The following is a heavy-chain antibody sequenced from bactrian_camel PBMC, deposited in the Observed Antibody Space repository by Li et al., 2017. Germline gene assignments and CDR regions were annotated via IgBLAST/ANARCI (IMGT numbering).Heavy chain of an antibody. J-gene: IGHJ6*01. CDR2: ISRDGGTT. V-gene: IGHV3S40*01. D-gene: IGHD5*01. CDR3: TTRWLGRFAY. CDR1: GFTFRNYD. Sequence: DVQLVESGGGLVQPGGSLRLSCAASGFTFRNYDMTWVRQAPGKGLEWVSSISRDGGTTYYADAKKGRFTISRDNAKDTLYLQMNSLKSEDTALYYCTTRWLGRFAYWGQGTQVTVS.